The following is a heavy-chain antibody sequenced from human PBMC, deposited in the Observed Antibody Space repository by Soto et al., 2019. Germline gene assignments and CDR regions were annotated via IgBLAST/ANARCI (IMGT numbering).Heavy chain of an antibody. D-gene: IGHD3-16*01. CDR2: TWHDESNK. V-gene: IGHV3-33*06. J-gene: IGHJ4*02. CDR1: GFAFSTYG. CDR3: VKDVPNWGKDFDY. Sequence: QVQLVESGGGVVQPGRSLRLSCAASGFAFSTYGMHWVRQAPGKGLEWVAVTWHDESNKYYADSVRGRFTISRDNSKNTLYLQMNSLRAEDTARYYCVKDVPNWGKDFDYWGQGTLVTVSS.